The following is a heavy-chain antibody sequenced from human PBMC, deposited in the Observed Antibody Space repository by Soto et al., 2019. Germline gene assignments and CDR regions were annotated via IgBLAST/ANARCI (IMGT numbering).Heavy chain of an antibody. V-gene: IGHV1-2*04. Sequence: ASVKVSCKASGYTFTGYYMHWVRQAPGQGLEWMGWINPNSGGTNYAQKFQGWVTMTRDTSISTAYMELSRLRSDDTAVYYCARAAMVRGVPYGMDVWGKGTTVTVAS. J-gene: IGHJ6*04. CDR3: ARAAMVRGVPYGMDV. CDR2: INPNSGGT. CDR1: GYTFTGYY. D-gene: IGHD3-10*01.